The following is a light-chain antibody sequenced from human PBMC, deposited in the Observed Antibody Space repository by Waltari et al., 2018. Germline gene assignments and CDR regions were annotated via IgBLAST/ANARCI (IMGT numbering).Light chain of an antibody. J-gene: IGKJ4*01. CDR2: CAS. V-gene: IGKV4-1*01. CDR3: QQYYSSPLT. CDR1: QSVLYSSNNKNY. Sequence: DIVMTQSPDSLAVSLGERATINCKSSQSVLYSSNNKNYLGWYQQRLGQPPKLLIYCASTRKNGVPDRFSGSGSGTEFTLTIISLQAEDVAVYYCQQYYSSPLTFGGGTKVEIK.